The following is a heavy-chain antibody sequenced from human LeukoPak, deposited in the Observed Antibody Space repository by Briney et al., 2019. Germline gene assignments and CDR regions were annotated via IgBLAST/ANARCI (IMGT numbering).Heavy chain of an antibody. J-gene: IGHJ5*02. CDR1: GFTFSSYG. V-gene: IGHV3-30*18. Sequence: GRSLRLSCAASGFTFSSYGMHWVRQAPGKGLEWVAVISYDGSNKYYADSVKGRFTISRDNSKNTLYLQMNSLRAEDTAVYYCAKGGEEWLVPDHWGQGTLVTVSS. D-gene: IGHD6-19*01. CDR3: AKGGEEWLVPDH. CDR2: ISYDGSNK.